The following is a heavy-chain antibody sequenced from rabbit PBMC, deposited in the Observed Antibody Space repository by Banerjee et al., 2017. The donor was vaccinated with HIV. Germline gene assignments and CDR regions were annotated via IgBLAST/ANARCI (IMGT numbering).Heavy chain of an antibody. CDR1: GFSFSNGYW. CDR2: IYTGITDYN. Sequence: QEQLEESGGDLVKPEGSLTLTCTASGFSFSNGYWICWVRQAPGKGLEWIACIYTGITDYNYYASWVNGRFTISKTSSTTVTLQMTSLTAADTATYFCARGGWVGVGVVTPLKLWGQGTLVT. CDR3: ARGGWVGVGVVTPLKL. V-gene: IGHV1S45*01. D-gene: IGHD5-1*01. J-gene: IGHJ4*01.